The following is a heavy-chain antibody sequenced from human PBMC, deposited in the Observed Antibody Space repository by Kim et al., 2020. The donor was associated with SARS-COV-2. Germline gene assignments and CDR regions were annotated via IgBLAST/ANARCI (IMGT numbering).Heavy chain of an antibody. J-gene: IGHJ4*02. CDR1: GFTFSSYA. Sequence: GGSLRLSCAASGFTFSSYAMSWVRQAPGKGLEWVSAISGSGGSTYYADSVKGRFTISRDNSKNTLYLQMNSLRAEDTAVYYCAKDFHSTHSSSWFTLRRAQLLLEDYWGQGTLVTVSS. D-gene: IGHD6-13*01. V-gene: IGHV3-23*01. CDR3: AKDFHSTHSSSWFTLRRAQLLLEDY. CDR2: ISGSGGST.